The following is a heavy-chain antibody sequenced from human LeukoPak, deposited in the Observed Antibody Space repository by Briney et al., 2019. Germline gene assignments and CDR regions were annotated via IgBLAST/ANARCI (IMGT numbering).Heavy chain of an antibody. J-gene: IGHJ6*02. CDR2: LYSGGRA. Sequence: PGGSLRLSCAASGFSFNSYAVSWVRQAPGKGLEWVSVLYSGGRAYYADSVKGRFTISRDNSKNTLYLQLNSLRAEDTAVYYCAREGDAYKYGMDVWGQGTTVTVSS. CDR3: AREGDAYKYGMDV. D-gene: IGHD2-21*01. CDR1: GFSFNSYA. V-gene: IGHV3-23*03.